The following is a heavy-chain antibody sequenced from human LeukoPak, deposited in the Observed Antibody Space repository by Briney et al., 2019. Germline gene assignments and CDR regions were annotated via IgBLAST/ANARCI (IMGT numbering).Heavy chain of an antibody. CDR3: TAGTGYSDHDY. CDR1: GFTFNNAW. CDR2: IKSKTNDETT. J-gene: IGHJ4*02. V-gene: IGHV3-15*01. Sequence: SGGSLRLSCAASGFTFNNAWMSWVRQAPGKGREWVGRIKSKTNDETTDYAAPVKGRFTISRDDSKNTLYLQMNSLKTEDTAVYYCTAGTGYSDHDYWGQGTLVTVSS. D-gene: IGHD5-12*01.